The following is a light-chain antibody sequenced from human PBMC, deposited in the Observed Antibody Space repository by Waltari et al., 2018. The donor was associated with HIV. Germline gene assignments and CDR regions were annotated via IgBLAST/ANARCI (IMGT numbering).Light chain of an antibody. CDR1: QNIGNY. CDR3: QQRSNWPPVT. V-gene: IGKV3-11*01. CDR2: DAS. J-gene: IGKJ5*01. Sequence: EVVLTQSPSTLSLSQGERATLSCRASQNIGNYLAWYQKKPGQAPRLLIYDASSRASGIPARFSGSGSGTDVTLTISSLEPEDVAVYYCQQRSNWPPVTFGQGTRLEI.